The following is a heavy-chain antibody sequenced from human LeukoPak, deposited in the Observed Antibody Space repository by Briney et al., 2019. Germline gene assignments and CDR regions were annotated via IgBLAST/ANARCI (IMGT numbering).Heavy chain of an antibody. Sequence: SETLSLTCSVSGGSISRYYWTWIRQPPGKGLEWIGHIYYNGRTNYNPSPNSRVTISVDTSKNQFSLKLTSVTAADTAVYYCARAGTVLGAEFDYWGQGTLVTVSS. CDR3: ARAGTVLGAEFDY. CDR2: IYYNGRT. CDR1: GGSISRYY. J-gene: IGHJ4*02. D-gene: IGHD1-26*01. V-gene: IGHV4-59*01.